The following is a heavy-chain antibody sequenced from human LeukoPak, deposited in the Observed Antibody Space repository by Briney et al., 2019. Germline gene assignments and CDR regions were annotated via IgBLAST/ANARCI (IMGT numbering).Heavy chain of an antibody. D-gene: IGHD3-10*01. Sequence: GGSLRLSCAASGFTFSNYWMSWVRQAPGKGLEWVANIQQDGGQKYYVDSVKGRFTISRDNAKNSLYLQMNSRRAEDTAVYYCATVIRGGVDYWGQGTLVTVSS. CDR3: ATVIRGGVDY. CDR2: IQQDGGQK. J-gene: IGHJ4*02. V-gene: IGHV3-7*05. CDR1: GFTFSNYW.